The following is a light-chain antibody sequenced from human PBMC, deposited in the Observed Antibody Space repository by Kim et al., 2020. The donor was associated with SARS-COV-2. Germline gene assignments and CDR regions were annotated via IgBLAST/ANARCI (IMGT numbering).Light chain of an antibody. CDR3: AAWDDSLSGWV. J-gene: IGLJ3*02. V-gene: IGLV1-47*01. Sequence: QAVVTQPPSASGTPGQRVTISCSGSSSNIGSNYVYWYQQLPGTAPKLLIYRNNQRPSGVPDRFSGSKSGTSASLAISGLRSGDEADYYCAAWDDSLSGWVFGGGTQLTVL. CDR1: SSNIGSNY. CDR2: RNN.